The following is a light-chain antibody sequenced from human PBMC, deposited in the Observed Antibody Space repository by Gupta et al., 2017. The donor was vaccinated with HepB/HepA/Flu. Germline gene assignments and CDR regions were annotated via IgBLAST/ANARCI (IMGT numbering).Light chain of an antibody. V-gene: IGLV2-23*02. CDR2: EVT. J-gene: IGLJ3*02. Sequence: QSALTQSAFVSGSLGQSTTIFCTGTSSDVGNYNLVSWYQQRPGKAPKLMIYEVTKRPSGVSNRIAGSKSGNTSSLTISGLQADDEADYYCCSYAGSSIFLVFGGGTKMTVL. CDR3: CSYAGSSIFLV. CDR1: SSDVGNYNL.